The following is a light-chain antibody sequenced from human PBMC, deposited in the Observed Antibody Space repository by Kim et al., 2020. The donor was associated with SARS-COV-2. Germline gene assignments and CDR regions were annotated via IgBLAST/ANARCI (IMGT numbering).Light chain of an antibody. J-gene: IGLJ2*01. CDR1: NLGATY. Sequence: PGTTACIPGYGDNLGATYASWYQHKPGQSPFLVIYRDVERHSGIPERFSGSSSGNTATLTISETQALDEADYYCQAWDRSTAHVVFGGGTQLTVL. CDR2: RDV. CDR3: QAWDRSTAHVV. V-gene: IGLV3-1*01.